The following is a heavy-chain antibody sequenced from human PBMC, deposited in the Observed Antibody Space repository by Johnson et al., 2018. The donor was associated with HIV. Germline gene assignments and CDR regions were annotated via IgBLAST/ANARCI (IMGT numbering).Heavy chain of an antibody. CDR1: GFTFSGYG. CDR2: ISYDGSNK. D-gene: IGHD3-16*01. Sequence: QVQLVESGGGVVQPGRSLRLACAASGFTFSGYGMHWVRQAPGKGLEWVAVISYDGSNKYYVDSVKGRFTVSRDNSKNTLYLQMNSLRAEDSALYFCASGVDAFDIWGQGTMVTVSS. CDR3: ASGVDAFDI. V-gene: IGHV3-30*03. J-gene: IGHJ3*02.